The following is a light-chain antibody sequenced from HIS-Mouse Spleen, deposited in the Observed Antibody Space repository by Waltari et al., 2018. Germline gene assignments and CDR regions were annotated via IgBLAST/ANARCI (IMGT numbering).Light chain of an antibody. CDR1: SSDVGGYNY. V-gene: IGLV2-14*03. CDR2: DVS. J-gene: IGLJ3*02. Sequence: QSALTQPASVSGSPGQSITISCTGTSSDVGGYNYVSWYQQHPGQAPNLMIYDVSNRPSGFSNRFSGSKSGNTASLTISGLQAEDEADYYCSSYTSSSTWVFGGGTKLTVL. CDR3: SSYTSSSTWV.